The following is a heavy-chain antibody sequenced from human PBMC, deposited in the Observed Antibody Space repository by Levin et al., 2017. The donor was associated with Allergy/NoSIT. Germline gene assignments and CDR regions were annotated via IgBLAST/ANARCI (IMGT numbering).Heavy chain of an antibody. Sequence: SGPTLVKPTQTLTLTCTFSGFSLTTAGVAVGWIRQPPGKALEWLALIYWDDDKRYSPSLKNRLTITKDTSKNQVVLTLTTMDPVDTATYYCARARYYDPEGNWFDPWGQGTLVTVSS. CDR2: IYWDDDK. CDR1: GFSLTTAGVA. V-gene: IGHV2-5*02. J-gene: IGHJ5*02. D-gene: IGHD3-3*01. CDR3: ARARYYDPEGNWFDP.